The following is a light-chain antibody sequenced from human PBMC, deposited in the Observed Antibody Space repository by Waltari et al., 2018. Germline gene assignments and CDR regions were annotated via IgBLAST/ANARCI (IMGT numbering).Light chain of an antibody. Sequence: TQTPLSLSVAPGQPASISCKSSRSLLHTAGETLIYWSVQKPGQSPQLLIYEVSKRFSGVPERFSGSGSGTDFTLEISRVEPEDVGVYYCMQSKELFSFGGGTKLEIK. CDR2: EVS. CDR3: MQSKELFS. J-gene: IGKJ4*01. CDR1: RSLLHTAGETL. V-gene: IGKV2D-29*02.